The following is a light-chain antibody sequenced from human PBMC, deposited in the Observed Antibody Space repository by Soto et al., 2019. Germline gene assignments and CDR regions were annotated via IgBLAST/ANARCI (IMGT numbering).Light chain of an antibody. V-gene: IGKV3-20*01. CDR1: QSVSSSY. J-gene: IGKJ4*01. CDR3: RQYGCSTGP. Sequence: IVLXQSRVTQTSSXXXXXXXXXRASQSVSSSYVELSKKGXGNAPILLIYGSSXRATGIPDRFSGSGSGTDFTLAISRLQPEDVAVYYCRQYGCSTGPFAGGGNVDIK. CDR2: GSS.